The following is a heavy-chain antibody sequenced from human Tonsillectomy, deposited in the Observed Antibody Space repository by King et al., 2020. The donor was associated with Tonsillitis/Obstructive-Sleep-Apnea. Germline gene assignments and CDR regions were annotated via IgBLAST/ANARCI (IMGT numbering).Heavy chain of an antibody. CDR1: GFSLSTSGVG. CDR2: IYWDDDK. Sequence: ITLQESGPTLVKPTQTLTLTCTFSGFSLSTSGVGVGWIRQPPGKALEWLALIYWDDDKRYSPSLKSRLTITKDTSKNQVVLTMTNMDPVDTATYYCAHTWEYCSSTNCYTDYGMDVWGQGTTVTVSS. D-gene: IGHD2-2*02. J-gene: IGHJ6*02. V-gene: IGHV2-5*02. CDR3: AHTWEYCSSTNCYTDYGMDV.